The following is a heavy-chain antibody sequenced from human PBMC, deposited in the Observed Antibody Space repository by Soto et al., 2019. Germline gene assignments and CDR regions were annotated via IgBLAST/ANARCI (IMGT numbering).Heavy chain of an antibody. V-gene: IGHV3-23*01. CDR1: GFTFSSYA. D-gene: IGHD6-13*01. CDR2: ISGSGGST. Sequence: GGSLRLSCAASGFTFSSYAMSWVRQAPGKGLEWVSAISGSGGSTYYADSVKGRFTISRDNSKNTLYLQMNSLRAEDTAVYYCAKDNFPSIAAAVIPYGMDVWGQGTTVTVSS. CDR3: AKDNFPSIAAAVIPYGMDV. J-gene: IGHJ6*02.